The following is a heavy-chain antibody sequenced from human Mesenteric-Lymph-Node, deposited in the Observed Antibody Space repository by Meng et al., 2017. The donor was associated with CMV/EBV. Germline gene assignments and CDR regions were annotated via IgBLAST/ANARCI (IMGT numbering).Heavy chain of an antibody. D-gene: IGHD3-3*01. CDR2: ISYTGTT. J-gene: IGHJ4*02. CDR3: ATGSDFWSGSHHFDF. Sequence: SGASTRGYYYWSWIRQHPGMGLEWIGYISYTGTTHYNPKLKSRVTISTDKSQSQFSLKLISVAAEDTAVYYCATGSDFWSGSHHFDFWGQGTLVTVSS. CDR1: GASTRGYYY. V-gene: IGHV4-31*02.